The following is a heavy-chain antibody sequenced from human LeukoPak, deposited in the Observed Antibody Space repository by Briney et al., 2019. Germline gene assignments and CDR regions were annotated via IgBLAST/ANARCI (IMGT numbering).Heavy chain of an antibody. CDR1: GGSIASGGNF. V-gene: IGHV4-31*03. Sequence: SETLSLTCTVSGGSIASGGNFWTWIRQHPGEGLEWIGYISHSGSPYCNPSLKSRVIISLDTSKNQFSLQLTSVTAADTAVYYCARYYCAGSNCPGVDCWGRGTLVTVSS. CDR3: ARYYCAGSNCPGVDC. CDR2: ISHSGSP. J-gene: IGHJ4*02. D-gene: IGHD2-21*01.